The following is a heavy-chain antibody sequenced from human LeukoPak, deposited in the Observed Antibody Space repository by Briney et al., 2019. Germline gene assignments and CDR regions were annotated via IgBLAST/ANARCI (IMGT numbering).Heavy chain of an antibody. V-gene: IGHV3-53*01. Sequence: GGSLRLSCAASGFTFSSYWMHWVRQAPGKGLEWVSVIYSGGSTYYAGSVKGRFTISRDNSKNTLYLQMNSLRAEDTAVYYCASTHLGYCTSASCQNDYWGQGTLVTVSS. D-gene: IGHD2-2*01. J-gene: IGHJ4*02. CDR1: GFTFSSYW. CDR3: ASTHLGYCTSASCQNDY. CDR2: IYSGGST.